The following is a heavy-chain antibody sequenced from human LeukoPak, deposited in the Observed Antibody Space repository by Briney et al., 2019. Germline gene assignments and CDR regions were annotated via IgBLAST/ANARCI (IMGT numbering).Heavy chain of an antibody. Sequence: GGSLRLSCAASGFTFSSYAMSRVRQAPGKGLGGVSAISGSGGSTYYADSVKGRFTISRDNSKNTLYLQMNSLRAEDTAVYYCAKAWGMIVVVAFDYWGQGTLVTVSS. CDR3: AKAWGMIVVVAFDY. J-gene: IGHJ4*02. D-gene: IGHD3-22*01. CDR2: ISGSGGST. CDR1: GFTFSSYA. V-gene: IGHV3-23*01.